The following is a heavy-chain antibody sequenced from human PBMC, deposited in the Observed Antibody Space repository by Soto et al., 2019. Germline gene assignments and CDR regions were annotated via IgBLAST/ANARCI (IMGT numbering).Heavy chain of an antibody. V-gene: IGHV4-59*01. Sequence: SETLSLTCTVSGGSISSYYWSWIRQPPGKGLEWIGYIYYRGSTNYNPSLKSRVTISVDTSKNQFSLKLSSVTAADTAVYYCARGGAVVPAAKRSYYGMDVWGQGTTVTVSS. CDR3: ARGGAVVPAAKRSYYGMDV. CDR2: IYYRGST. J-gene: IGHJ6*02. CDR1: GGSISSYY. D-gene: IGHD2-2*01.